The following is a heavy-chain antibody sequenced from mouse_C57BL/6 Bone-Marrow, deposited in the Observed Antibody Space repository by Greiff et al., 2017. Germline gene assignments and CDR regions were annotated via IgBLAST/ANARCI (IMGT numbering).Heavy chain of an antibody. V-gene: IGHV1-63*01. J-gene: IGHJ1*03. CDR3: AREVVASDWYFDV. Sequence: QVQLQQSGAELVRPGTSVKMSCKASGYTFTNYWIGWAQQRPGHGLEWIGDIYPGGGYTNYNEKFKGKATLTADKSSSTAYMQFSSLTSEDSAIYYCAREVVASDWYFDVWGTGTTVTVSS. CDR2: IYPGGGYT. CDR1: GYTFTNYW. D-gene: IGHD1-1*01.